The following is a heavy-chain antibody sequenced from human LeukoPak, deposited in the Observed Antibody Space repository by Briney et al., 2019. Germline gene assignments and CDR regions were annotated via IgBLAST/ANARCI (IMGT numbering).Heavy chain of an antibody. J-gene: IGHJ4*02. CDR2: LYSDSNT. CDR3: ARGVEPLAANTLAY. CDR1: GFTVITND. D-gene: IGHD1-14*01. V-gene: IGHV3-53*01. Sequence: GGSLRLSCAASGFTVITNDMTWVRQAPGKGLEWVSVLYSDSNTKYADSVQGRFTISRDHSKNTLYLEKNSLSTDDTAVYYCARGVEPLAANTLAYWGEGTLVTVSS.